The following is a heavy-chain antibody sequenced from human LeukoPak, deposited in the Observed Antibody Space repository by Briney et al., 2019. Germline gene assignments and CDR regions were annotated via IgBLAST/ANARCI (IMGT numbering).Heavy chain of an antibody. Sequence: GVSLRLSCAASGVTFSSYAMSWVRQAPGKGLEWVSAISGSGGSTYYADSVKGRFTISRDNSKNTLYLQMNSLRAEDTAVYYCAKSMVRGVNRPLQNFDYWGQGTLVTVSS. CDR2: ISGSGGST. V-gene: IGHV3-23*01. D-gene: IGHD3-10*01. J-gene: IGHJ4*02. CDR3: AKSMVRGVNRPLQNFDY. CDR1: GVTFSSYA.